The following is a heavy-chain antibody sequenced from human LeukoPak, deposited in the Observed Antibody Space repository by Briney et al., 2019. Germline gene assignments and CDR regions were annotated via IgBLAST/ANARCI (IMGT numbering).Heavy chain of an antibody. J-gene: IGHJ4*02. CDR3: AKDHLPSGGELPGWGFHYFDY. D-gene: IGHD1-26*01. CDR1: GFTFSSYG. V-gene: IGHV3-30*18. CDR2: ISYDGSNK. Sequence: QTGGSLRLSCAASGFTFSSYGMHWVRQAPGKGLEWVAVISYDGSNKYYADSVKGRFTISRDNSKNTLYLQMNSLRAEDTAVYYCAKDHLPSGGELPGWGFHYFDYWGQGTLVTVSS.